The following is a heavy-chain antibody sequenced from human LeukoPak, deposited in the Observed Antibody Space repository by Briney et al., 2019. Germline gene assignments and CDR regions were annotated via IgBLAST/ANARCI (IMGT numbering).Heavy chain of an antibody. Sequence: GGSLRHSCAASGFTFSAYAMSWVRQAPRKGLQWVSSISGDGGTTYYADSVKGRFTISRDNSKNTLYLQMSSLRVEDTAVYYCAKESPHFDYWGQGTLVTVSS. CDR1: GFTFSAYA. CDR3: AKESPHFDY. V-gene: IGHV3-23*01. J-gene: IGHJ4*02. CDR2: ISGDGGTT.